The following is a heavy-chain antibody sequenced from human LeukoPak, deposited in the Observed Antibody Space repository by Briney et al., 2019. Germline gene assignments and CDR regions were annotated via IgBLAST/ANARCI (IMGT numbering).Heavy chain of an antibody. Sequence: ASVKVSCKASGYTFTSYGISWVRQAPGQGLEWMGWMNPNSGNTGYAQKFRGRVTMNKNTSIRTAYLKPDSQRSEDTAVYYCARGPRGWELLPYYYYYMDVWGKGTTVTVSS. J-gene: IGHJ6*03. D-gene: IGHD1-26*01. CDR3: ARGPRGWELLPYYYYYMDV. V-gene: IGHV1-8*02. CDR2: MNPNSGNT. CDR1: GYTFTSYG.